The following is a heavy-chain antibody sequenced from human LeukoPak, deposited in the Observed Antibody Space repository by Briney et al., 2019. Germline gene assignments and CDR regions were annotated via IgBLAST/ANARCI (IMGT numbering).Heavy chain of an antibody. Sequence: ASVKVSCKASGYTFTGYYMHWVRQAPGQGLELMGWINPNSGGTNYAQKFQGRVTMTRDTSISTAYMELSRLRSDDTAVYYCARREYDILTGYYGYDYYYYMDVWGKGTTVTVSS. V-gene: IGHV1-2*02. CDR2: INPNSGGT. J-gene: IGHJ6*03. CDR3: ARREYDILTGYYGYDYYYYMDV. D-gene: IGHD3-9*01. CDR1: GYTFTGYY.